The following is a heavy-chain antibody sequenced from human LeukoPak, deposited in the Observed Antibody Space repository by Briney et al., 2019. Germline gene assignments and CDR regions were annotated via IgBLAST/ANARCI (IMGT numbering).Heavy chain of an antibody. J-gene: IGHJ4*02. CDR2: IIPIFGTA. CDR1: GGTFSSYA. CDR3: ARALYYYDSSGPHFDY. Sequence: ASVTVSCKASGGTFSSYAISWVRQAPGQGLEWMGGIIPIFGTANYAQKFQGRVTITADESTSTAYMELSSLRSEDTAVYYCARALYYYDSSGPHFDYWGQGTLVTVSS. D-gene: IGHD3-22*01. V-gene: IGHV1-69*13.